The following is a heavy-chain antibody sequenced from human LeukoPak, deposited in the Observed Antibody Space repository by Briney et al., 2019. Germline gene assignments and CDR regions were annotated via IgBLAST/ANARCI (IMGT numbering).Heavy chain of an antibody. V-gene: IGHV3-23*01. CDR2: ISGNGGTT. J-gene: IGHJ4*02. Sequence: GGSLRLSCADSGFTFSSYGMSWVRQAPGKGLEWASAISGNGGTTYYLDSVKGRFTISRDNSKNTLYLQMNSLRAEDTAIYCCAKRLAGKPPDYWGQGTLVTVSS. CDR1: GFTFSSYG. CDR3: AKRLAGKPPDY. D-gene: IGHD3-9*01.